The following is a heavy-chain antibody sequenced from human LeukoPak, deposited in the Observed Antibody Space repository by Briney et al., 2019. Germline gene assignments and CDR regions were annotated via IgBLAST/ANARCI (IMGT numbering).Heavy chain of an antibody. Sequence: PGGSLRLSCAASEFTFSSYAMSWVRQAPGKGLEWVSAISGSGGSTYYADSVKGRFTISRDNSKNTLYLQMNSPRAEDTAVYYCAKLIGEKSSSPLDYWGQGTLVTVSS. CDR3: AKLIGEKSSSPLDY. D-gene: IGHD6-6*01. V-gene: IGHV3-23*01. CDR2: ISGSGGST. CDR1: EFTFSSYA. J-gene: IGHJ4*02.